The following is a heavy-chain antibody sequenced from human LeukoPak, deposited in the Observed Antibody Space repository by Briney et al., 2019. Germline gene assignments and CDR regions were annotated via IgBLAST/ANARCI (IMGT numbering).Heavy chain of an antibody. CDR2: ISSSGSTI. D-gene: IGHD2-15*01. CDR3: ARGGRYCSGGSCYVDY. V-gene: IGHV3-48*03. CDR1: GFTFSSYE. Sequence: GGSLRLSCAASGFTFSSYEMNWVRQAPGKGLEWVSYISSSGSTIYYADSVKGRFTISRDNAKNSLYLQMNSLRAEDTAVYYCARGGRYCSGGSCYVDYWGRGTLVTVSS. J-gene: IGHJ4*02.